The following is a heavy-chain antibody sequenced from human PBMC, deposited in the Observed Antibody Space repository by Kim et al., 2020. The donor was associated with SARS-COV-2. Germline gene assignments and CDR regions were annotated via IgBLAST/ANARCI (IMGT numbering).Heavy chain of an antibody. Sequence: SETLSLTCAVYGGSFSGYYWSWIRQPPGKGLEWIGEINHSGSTNYNPSLKSRVTISVDTSKNQFSLKLSSVTAADTAVYYCASSQFRRIIDMVRGVALPAYWGQGTLVTVSS. J-gene: IGHJ4*02. D-gene: IGHD3-10*01. CDR3: ASSQFRRIIDMVRGVALPAY. CDR1: GGSFSGYY. CDR2: INHSGST. V-gene: IGHV4-34*01.